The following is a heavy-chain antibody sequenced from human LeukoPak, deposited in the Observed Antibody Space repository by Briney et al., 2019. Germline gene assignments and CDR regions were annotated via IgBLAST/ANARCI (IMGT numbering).Heavy chain of an antibody. J-gene: IGHJ6*03. D-gene: IGHD2/OR15-2a*01. CDR2: IGSSGNNK. Sequence: GGSLRLSCAASGFTVSSNYMSWVRQAPGKGLEWISSIGSSGNNKYYADSVKGRVTISRDNVKNSLYLQVDSLRAEDTAVYFCARGATTYEYYYYYYMDVWGKGTTVIVSS. V-gene: IGHV3-21*06. CDR3: ARGATTYEYYYYYYMDV. CDR1: GFTVSSNY.